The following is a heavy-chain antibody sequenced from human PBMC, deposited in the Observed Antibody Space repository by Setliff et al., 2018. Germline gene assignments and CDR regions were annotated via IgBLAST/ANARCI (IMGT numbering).Heavy chain of an antibody. CDR1: GGSISSYY. J-gene: IGHJ6*03. D-gene: IGHD2-15*01. Sequence: TCTVSGGSISSYYWSWIRQPAGKGLEWIWRIYTSGSTNYNPSLKSRVTMSVDTSKNQFSLKLSSVTAADTAVYYCARGQRYCSGGSCYYYMDVWGKGTTVTVSS. CDR2: IYTSGST. CDR3: ARGQRYCSGGSCYYYMDV. V-gene: IGHV4-4*07.